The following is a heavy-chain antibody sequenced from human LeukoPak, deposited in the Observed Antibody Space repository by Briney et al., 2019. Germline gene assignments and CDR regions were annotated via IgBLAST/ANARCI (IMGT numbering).Heavy chain of an antibody. D-gene: IGHD3-3*01. CDR2: IRSKAYGGTT. J-gene: IGHJ4*02. Sequence: GGSLRLSCTASGFTFGDYAMSWVRQAPGKGREGVGFIRSKAYGGTTEYAASVKGRFTISRDDSKSIAYLQMNSLKTEDTAVYYCTRIYYDFWSGYYTDLDYWGQGTLVTVSS. CDR1: GFTFGDYA. CDR3: TRIYYDFWSGYYTDLDY. V-gene: IGHV3-49*04.